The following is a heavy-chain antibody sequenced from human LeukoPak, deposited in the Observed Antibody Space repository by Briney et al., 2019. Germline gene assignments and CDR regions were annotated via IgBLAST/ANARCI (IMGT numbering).Heavy chain of an antibody. CDR1: GFTFSSYA. D-gene: IGHD6-6*01. Sequence: GGSLRLSCAASGFTFSSYAMHWVRQAPGKGLEWVAVISYDGSNKYYADSVKGRFTISRDNSKNTLYLQMNSLRAEDTAVYYCARDHEIAARPRTSPIDPWGQGTLVTVSS. J-gene: IGHJ5*02. CDR3: ARDHEIAARPRTSPIDP. V-gene: IGHV3-30*01. CDR2: ISYDGSNK.